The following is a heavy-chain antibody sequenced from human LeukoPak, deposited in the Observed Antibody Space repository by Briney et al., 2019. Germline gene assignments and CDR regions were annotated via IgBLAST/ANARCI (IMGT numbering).Heavy chain of an antibody. D-gene: IGHD6-19*01. CDR1: GFTVNTYA. CDR2: ISGSGGNT. J-gene: IGHJ4*02. V-gene: IGHV3-23*01. CDR3: IVLAVAGTFGFDY. Sequence: GGSLRLSCAASGFTVNTYAMSWVRQAPGKGLEWVSGISGSGGNTYYADSVKGRFTISRDNAKNSLYLQMNSLRAEDTAVYYCIVLAVAGTFGFDYWGQGTLVTVSS.